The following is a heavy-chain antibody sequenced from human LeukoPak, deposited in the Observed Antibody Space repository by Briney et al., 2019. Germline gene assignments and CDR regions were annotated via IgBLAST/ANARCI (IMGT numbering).Heavy chain of an antibody. CDR2: ISAYNGNT. D-gene: IGHD6-19*01. CDR1: GYTFTTCG. Sequence: ASVKVSCKASGYTFTTCGISWVRQAPGQGLEWMGWISAYNGNTNYAQKLQGRVTMTTDTSTSTAYMELRSLRSDDTAVYYCARVPYSSGWYRVDDYWGQGTLVTVSS. J-gene: IGHJ4*02. V-gene: IGHV1-18*01. CDR3: ARVPYSSGWYRVDDY.